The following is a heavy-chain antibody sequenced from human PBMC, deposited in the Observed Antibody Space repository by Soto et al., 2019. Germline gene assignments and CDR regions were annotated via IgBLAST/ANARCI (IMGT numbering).Heavy chain of an antibody. CDR1: GFTFSSYG. CDR3: AKDREWELLRHGFDY. J-gene: IGHJ4*02. D-gene: IGHD1-26*01. V-gene: IGHV3-30*18. CDR2: ISYDGSNK. Sequence: VQLVESGGGVVQPGRSLRLSCAASGFTFSSYGMHWVRQAPGKGLEWVAVISYDGSNKYYADSVKGRFTISRDNSKNTLYLQMNSLRAEDTAVYYCAKDREWELLRHGFDYWGQGTLVTVSS.